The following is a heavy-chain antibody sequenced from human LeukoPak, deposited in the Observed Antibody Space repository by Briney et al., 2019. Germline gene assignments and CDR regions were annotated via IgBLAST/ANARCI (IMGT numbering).Heavy chain of an antibody. Sequence: PGGSLRLSCAASGFTFSDHYMDWVRQASGKGLEWVGRTRNKANSYTTEYAASVKGRFTISRDDSKNSLYLQMNSLKTEDTAVYYCAREGYDFWSGYYGIDYWGQGTLVTVSS. CDR3: AREGYDFWSGYYGIDY. D-gene: IGHD3-3*01. CDR2: TRNKANSYTT. V-gene: IGHV3-72*01. CDR1: GFTFSDHY. J-gene: IGHJ4*02.